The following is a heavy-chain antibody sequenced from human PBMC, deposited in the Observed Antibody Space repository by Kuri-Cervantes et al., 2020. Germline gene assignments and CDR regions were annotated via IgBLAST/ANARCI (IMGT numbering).Heavy chain of an antibody. J-gene: IGHJ6*02. CDR1: GGSISSGGYY. Sequence: SETLFLTCTVSGGSISSGGYYWSWIRQHPGKGLEWIGYIYYSGSTYYNPSLKSRVSISVDTYKNQFSLKLSSVPDADTAVYYCARGLMTTVTKTWTDDWGQGTTVTVSS. CDR2: IYYSGST. D-gene: IGHD4-17*01. CDR3: ARGLMTTVTKTWTDD. V-gene: IGHV4-31*03.